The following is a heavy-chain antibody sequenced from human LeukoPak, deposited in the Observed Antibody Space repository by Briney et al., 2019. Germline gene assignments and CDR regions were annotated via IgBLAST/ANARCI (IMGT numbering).Heavy chain of an antibody. V-gene: IGHV1-69*13. Sequence: SVKVSCKASGGTFSSYAISWVRQAPGQGLEWMGGIIPIFVTANYAQKFQGRVTITADESTSTAYMELSSLRSEDTAVYYCARSYDYVWGSYRFPAGYMDVWGKGTTVTISS. CDR3: ARSYDYVWGSYRFPAGYMDV. D-gene: IGHD3-16*02. CDR2: IIPIFVTA. J-gene: IGHJ6*03. CDR1: GGTFSSYA.